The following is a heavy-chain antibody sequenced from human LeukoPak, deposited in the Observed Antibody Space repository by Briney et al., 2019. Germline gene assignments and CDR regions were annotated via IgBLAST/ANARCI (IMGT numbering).Heavy chain of an antibody. D-gene: IGHD4-17*01. CDR2: ISYDGSNK. Sequence: PGGSLRLSCAASGFTFSSYGIHWVRQAPGKGLEWVAVISYDGSNKYYADSVKGRFTISRDNSKNTLYLQMNSLRAEDTAVYYCAKLSGGTTRSFDIWGQGTMVTVSS. V-gene: IGHV3-30*18. J-gene: IGHJ3*02. CDR3: AKLSGGTTRSFDI. CDR1: GFTFSSYG.